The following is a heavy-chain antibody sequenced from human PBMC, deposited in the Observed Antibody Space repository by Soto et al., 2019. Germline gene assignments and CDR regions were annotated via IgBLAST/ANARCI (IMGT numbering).Heavy chain of an antibody. CDR1: GYSFYNSG. Sequence: QVQLVQSGPELKKPGASVKVSCKTSGYSFYNSGISWVRQAPGQGLEWMGWISVYSGYAHYAQKFQGRVIMTADTFTSTSYMELRGLRSDDTAMYYCSKNGTTWFAAWGQGTRVTVSS. V-gene: IGHV1-18*01. CDR3: SKNGTTWFAA. D-gene: IGHD1-1*01. CDR2: ISVYSGYA. J-gene: IGHJ5*02.